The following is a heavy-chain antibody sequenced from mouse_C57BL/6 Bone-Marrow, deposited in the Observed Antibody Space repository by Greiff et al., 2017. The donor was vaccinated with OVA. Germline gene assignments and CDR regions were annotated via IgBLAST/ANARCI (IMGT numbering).Heavy chain of an antibody. CDR1: DSAVFPIAY. V-gene: IGHV15-2*01. CDR3: ARLGDYDGGAWFAY. CDR2: ILPSIGRT. J-gene: IGHJ3*01. D-gene: IGHD2-4*01. Sequence: VHLVESGSELRSPGSSVKLSCKDFDSAVFPIAYMSWVRQKPGHGFEWIGGILPSIGRTIYGEKFEDKATLDADTLSNTAYLELNSLTSEDSAIYYGARLGDYDGGAWFAYWGQGTLVTVSA.